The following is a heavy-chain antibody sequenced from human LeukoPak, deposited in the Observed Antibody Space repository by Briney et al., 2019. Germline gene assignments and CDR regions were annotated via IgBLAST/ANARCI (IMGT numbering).Heavy chain of an antibody. CDR2: ISYDGTYK. CDR3: ARDPVGSGWYRWFDP. CDR1: GFTFSTYA. Sequence: PGRSLRLSCAASGFTFSTYAMHWVRQAPGKGLKWVAVISYDGTYKDYADSVRGRFTISRDRSKNTLYLQINSLRPEDTAVYYCARDPVGSGWYRWFDPWGQGTLVAVSS. D-gene: IGHD6-19*01. V-gene: IGHV3-30*04. J-gene: IGHJ5*02.